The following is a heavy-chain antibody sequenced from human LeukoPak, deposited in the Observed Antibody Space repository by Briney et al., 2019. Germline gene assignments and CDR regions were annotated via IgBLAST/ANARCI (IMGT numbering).Heavy chain of an antibody. CDR3: ARGRGSGSYYNELFFDY. CDR2: MNPNSGNT. CDR1: GYTFTSYD. J-gene: IGHJ4*02. D-gene: IGHD3-10*01. Sequence: GASVKVSCKASGYTFTSYDINWVRQATGQGLEWMGWMNPNSGNTGYAQKFQGRVTMTRNTSISTAYMELSSLRSGDTAVYYCARGRGSGSYYNELFFDYWGQGTLVTVSS. V-gene: IGHV1-8*01.